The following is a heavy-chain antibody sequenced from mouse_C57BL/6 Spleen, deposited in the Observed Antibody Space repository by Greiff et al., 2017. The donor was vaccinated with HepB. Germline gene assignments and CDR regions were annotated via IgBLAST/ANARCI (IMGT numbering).Heavy chain of an antibody. CDR2: IYPRSGNT. V-gene: IGHV1-81*01. D-gene: IGHD2-3*01. CDR3: AKGGVYDGYYDAMYY. J-gene: IGHJ4*01. Sequence: QVQLKESGAELARPGASVKLSCKASGYTFTSYGISWVKQRTGQGLEWIGEIYPRSGNTYYNEKFKGKATLTADKSSSTAYMELRSLTSEDSAVYFCAKGGVYDGYYDAMYYCGVRTSVTVSS. CDR1: GYTFTSYG.